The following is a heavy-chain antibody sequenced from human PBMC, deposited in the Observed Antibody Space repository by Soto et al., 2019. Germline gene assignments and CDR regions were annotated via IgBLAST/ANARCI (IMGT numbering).Heavy chain of an antibody. CDR1: GYTFTSYG. D-gene: IGHD2-2*01. Sequence: QVQLVQSGAEVKKPGASVKVSCKASGYTFTSYGISWVRQAPGQGLEWMGWISAYNGNTNYAQKLQGRVTMTTGTTTSTAYMELRSLRSDDTAVYYCARDRIVPAAHNWFDPSGHGTLVIVCS. CDR3: ARDRIVPAAHNWFDP. V-gene: IGHV1-18*01. CDR2: ISAYNGNT. J-gene: IGHJ5*02.